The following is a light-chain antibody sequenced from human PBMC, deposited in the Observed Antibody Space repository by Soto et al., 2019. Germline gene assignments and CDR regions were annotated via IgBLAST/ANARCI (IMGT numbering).Light chain of an antibody. Sequence: QSVLTQPPSASGTPGQRVTISCSGSSSNIGSNTVNWYQQLPRTAPKLLIYSNNQRPSGFPDRFSGSKSGTSASLAISGLQSEDEADYYCAAWDDSLNGWVFGGGTKLTVL. CDR3: AAWDDSLNGWV. J-gene: IGLJ3*02. CDR2: SNN. CDR1: SSNIGSNT. V-gene: IGLV1-44*01.